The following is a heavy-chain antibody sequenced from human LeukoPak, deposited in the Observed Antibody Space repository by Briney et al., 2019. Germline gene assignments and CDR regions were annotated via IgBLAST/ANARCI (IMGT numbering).Heavy chain of an antibody. CDR3: ARAAGTLWFDP. CDR1: GYTFTGYY. D-gene: IGHD6-13*01. V-gene: IGHV1-2*02. Sequence: ASVKVSCKASGYTFTGYYMHWVRQAPGQGLEWMGWINPNSGGTNYAQKFQGRVTMTRDTSISTAHMELSRLRSDDTAVYCCARAAGTLWFDPWGQGTLVTVSS. CDR2: INPNSGGT. J-gene: IGHJ5*02.